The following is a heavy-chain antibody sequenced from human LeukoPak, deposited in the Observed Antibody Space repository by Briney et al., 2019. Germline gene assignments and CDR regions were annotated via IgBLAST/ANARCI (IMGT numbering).Heavy chain of an antibody. CDR1: GFAFHNYA. J-gene: IGHJ4*02. CDR2: INWNSDTK. CDR3: ARTAYPWFLDS. V-gene: IGHV3-9*01. Sequence: GGSLRLSCVGSGFAFHNYAMHWVRRPPGKGLEWVSAINWNSDTKAYADSVKGRFTISRDTAKNSLFLQMNSLRAEDTAVYYCARTAYPWFLDSWGQGTLVTVSS. D-gene: IGHD3-9*01.